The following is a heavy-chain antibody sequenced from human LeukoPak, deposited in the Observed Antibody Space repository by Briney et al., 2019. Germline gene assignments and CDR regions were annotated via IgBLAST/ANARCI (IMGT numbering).Heavy chain of an antibody. CDR1: GGSISSSSYY. D-gene: IGHD2-2*03. CDR2: FYYSGST. CDR3: ARHCGHCSSYYFDY. J-gene: IGHJ4*02. V-gene: IGHV4-39*01. Sequence: PSETLSLTCTVSGGSISSSSYYWGWIRQPPGKGLEWIGSFYYSGSTYYNPSLKSRVIISVDTSKNQFSLKLSSVTAADTAVNYCARHCGHCSSYYFDYWGQGTLVTVSS.